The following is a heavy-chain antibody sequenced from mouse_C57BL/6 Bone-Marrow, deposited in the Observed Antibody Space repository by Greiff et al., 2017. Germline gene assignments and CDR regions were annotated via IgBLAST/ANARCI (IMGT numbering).Heavy chain of an antibody. Sequence: VQLQQPGAELVMPGASVKLSCKASGYTFTSYWMHWVKQRPGQGLEWIGEIDPSDSYTNYNQKFKGKSTLTVDKSSSTAYMQLRSLTSEDSAVYYCARGAYWGQGTTLTVSS. V-gene: IGHV1-69*01. CDR1: GYTFTSYW. J-gene: IGHJ2*01. CDR2: IDPSDSYT. CDR3: ARGAY.